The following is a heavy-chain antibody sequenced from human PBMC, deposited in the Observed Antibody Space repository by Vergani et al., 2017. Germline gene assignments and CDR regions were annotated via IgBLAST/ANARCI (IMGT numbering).Heavy chain of an antibody. CDR1: GYTFTSYA. D-gene: IGHD3-9*01. Sequence: QVQLVQSGAEVKKPGASVKVSCKASGYTFTSYAMHWVRQAPGQRLEWMGWINAGNGNTKYSQKFQGRVTITRDTSASTAYMELSSLRSEDTAVYYCARSIYDIVTGYHYYYGMDVWGQGTTVTVAS. CDR3: ARSIYDIVTGYHYYYGMDV. CDR2: INAGNGNT. V-gene: IGHV1-3*01. J-gene: IGHJ6*02.